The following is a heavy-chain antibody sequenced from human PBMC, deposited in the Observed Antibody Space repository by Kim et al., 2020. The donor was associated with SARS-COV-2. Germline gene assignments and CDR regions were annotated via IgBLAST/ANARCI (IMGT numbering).Heavy chain of an antibody. D-gene: IGHD6-19*01. CDR1: GFTFSSYS. CDR3: ARGSIAVAGSYYYYGMDV. Sequence: GGSLRLSCAASGFTFSSYSMNWVRQAPGKGLEWVSSISSSSSYIYYADSVKGRFTISRDNAKNSLYLQMNSLRAEDTAVYYCARGSIAVAGSYYYYGMDVWGQGPTVTVSS. CDR2: ISSSSSYI. J-gene: IGHJ6*02. V-gene: IGHV3-21*01.